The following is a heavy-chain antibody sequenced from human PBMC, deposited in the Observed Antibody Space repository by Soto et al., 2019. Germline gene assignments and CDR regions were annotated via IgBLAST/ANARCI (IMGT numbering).Heavy chain of an antibody. Sequence: EVQLLESGGGLVQPGGSLRLSCAASGFTFSSYAMSWLRQAPGKGLEWVSAISGSGGSTYYADSVKGRFTISRDNSTTTVYLQMTCLRAEDTAVYYCAKDIRQLVHDAFDIWGQGTMVTVSS. V-gene: IGHV3-23*01. CDR1: GFTFSSYA. D-gene: IGHD6-13*01. J-gene: IGHJ3*02. CDR2: ISGSGGST. CDR3: AKDIRQLVHDAFDI.